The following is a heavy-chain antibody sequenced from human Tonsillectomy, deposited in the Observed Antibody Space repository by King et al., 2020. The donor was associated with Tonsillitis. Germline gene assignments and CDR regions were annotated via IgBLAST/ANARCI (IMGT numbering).Heavy chain of an antibody. D-gene: IGHD3-22*01. J-gene: IGHJ5*02. V-gene: IGHV1-18*01. CDR3: AREDSSWGWFDP. CDR2: ISAYNGDT. CDR1: GYTFTSYA. Sequence: QLVQSGVEVKQPGASVKVSCKASGYTFTSYAISWVRQAPGQGLEWMGWISAYNGDTNYAQKFQGRGTMTTDTTTSTAYMELRGLRSYDTAVYYCAREDSSWGWFDPWGQGTLVTVS.